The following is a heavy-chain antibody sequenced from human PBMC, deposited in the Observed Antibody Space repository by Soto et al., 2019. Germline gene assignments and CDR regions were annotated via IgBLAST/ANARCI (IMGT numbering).Heavy chain of an antibody. CDR2: ISRSSSTI. CDR1: GFTFSSYA. Sequence: PGGSLRLSCAASGFTFSSYAMNWVRQTPGKGLEWVSFISRSSSTIYYADSVKGRFTISRDNAKNSLYLQMNSLRDEDTAVYYCARGLRDAWEASGYWGQGTVVTVSS. V-gene: IGHV3-48*02. D-gene: IGHD1-26*01. CDR3: ARGLRDAWEASGY. J-gene: IGHJ4*02.